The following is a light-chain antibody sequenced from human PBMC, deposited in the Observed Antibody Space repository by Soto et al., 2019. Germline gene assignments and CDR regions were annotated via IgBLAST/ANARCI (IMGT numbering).Light chain of an antibody. CDR2: DTS. V-gene: IGKV3-11*01. Sequence: LRHSASTRCLYPEERATLSCRASQSVSIYLAWYQQKPGQAPRLLIYDTSNRATGIPARFSGSGSGTDFTLTISRLEPEDFAVYYCHQRKSSPRTFGQGTKVDI. CDR3: HQRKSSPRT. CDR1: QSVSIY. J-gene: IGKJ1*01.